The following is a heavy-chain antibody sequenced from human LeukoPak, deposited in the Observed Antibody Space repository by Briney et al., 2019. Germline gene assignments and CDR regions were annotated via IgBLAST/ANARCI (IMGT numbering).Heavy chain of an antibody. J-gene: IGHJ4*02. CDR3: ARRKEVQTTFDC. D-gene: IGHD1-14*01. V-gene: IGHV3-7*01. CDR1: GFIFSNYY. CDR2: IQEDGSAT. Sequence: GGSLRLSCAASGFIFSNYYMGWVRQAPGKGLEWVANIQEDGSATYYVDSVKGRLTISRDNAKNSLDLQMNSLRAEDTAVYFCARRKEVQTTFDCWGQGTLVTVSS.